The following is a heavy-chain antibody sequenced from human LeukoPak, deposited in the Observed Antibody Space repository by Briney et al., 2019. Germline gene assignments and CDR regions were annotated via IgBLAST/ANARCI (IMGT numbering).Heavy chain of an antibody. J-gene: IGHJ1*01. CDR1: GLTFSSYS. V-gene: IGHV3-23*01. Sequence: GESLRLSCAASGLTFSSYSMNWVRLAPGKGLEWVSAISISGGSTYYADSVKGRFTISRDNSKNTLYLQMNSLRAEDTAVYYCANRRGCCSGGSRYQGEFQHWGQGTLVTVS. CDR2: ISISGGST. CDR3: ANRRGCCSGGSRYQGEFQH. D-gene: IGHD2-15*01.